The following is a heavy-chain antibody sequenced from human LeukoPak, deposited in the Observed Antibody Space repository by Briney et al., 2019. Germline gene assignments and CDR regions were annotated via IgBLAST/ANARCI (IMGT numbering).Heavy chain of an antibody. CDR3: AREQRYCSGGSCINYYYYMDV. J-gene: IGHJ6*03. Sequence: GGSLRLSCAASGFTFSSYWMHWVRQAPGKGLVWVSRINSDGSSTSYADSVKGRFTISRDNAKNTLYLQMNSLRAEDTAVYYYAREQRYCSGGSCINYYYYMDVWGKGTTVTVSS. V-gene: IGHV3-74*01. D-gene: IGHD2-15*01. CDR2: INSDGSST. CDR1: GFTFSSYW.